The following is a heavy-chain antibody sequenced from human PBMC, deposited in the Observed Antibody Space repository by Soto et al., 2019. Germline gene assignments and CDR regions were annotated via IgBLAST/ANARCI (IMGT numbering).Heavy chain of an antibody. J-gene: IGHJ3*02. V-gene: IGHV4-4*07. D-gene: IGHD6-19*01. CDR2: MSSSGVT. CDR3: ARALDSSGWYGDDAFDI. CDR1: GGSISNKY. Sequence: SETLSLTCTVSGGSISNKYWSWIRQPAGKGLEWIGRMSSSGVTNYSPSFKSRVTMSVDMSKNQFSLKLSSVTATDAAVYYCARALDSSGWYGDDAFDIWGQGTMVTVSS.